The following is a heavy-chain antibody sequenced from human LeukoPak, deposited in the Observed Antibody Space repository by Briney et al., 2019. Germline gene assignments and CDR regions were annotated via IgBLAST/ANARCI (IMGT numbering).Heavy chain of an antibody. CDR3: ARTPQWLVSDY. V-gene: IGHV4-31*03. CDR2: IYYNGST. Sequence: SETLSLTCTVSGGSISSGGYYWSWIRQHPGKGLEWIGYIYYNGSTYYNPSLKSRVTISVDTSKNQFSLKLSSVTAADTAVYYCARTPQWLVSDYWGQGTLVTVSS. J-gene: IGHJ4*02. CDR1: GGSISSGGYY. D-gene: IGHD6-19*01.